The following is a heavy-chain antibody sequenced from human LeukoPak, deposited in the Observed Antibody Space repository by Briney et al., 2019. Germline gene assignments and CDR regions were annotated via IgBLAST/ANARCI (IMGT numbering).Heavy chain of an antibody. CDR1: GFTVSNNY. J-gene: IGHJ4*02. Sequence: GGSLRLSCAASGFTVSNNYMGWVRQAPGKGLEWVSVLYSDGATYYTDSVKGRFTISRDNSKNTLYLQMNSLRGEDTAMYYCARDSYGGIDCWGQGTLVTVSS. CDR3: ARDSYGGIDC. CDR2: LYSDGAT. V-gene: IGHV3-66*01. D-gene: IGHD4-23*01.